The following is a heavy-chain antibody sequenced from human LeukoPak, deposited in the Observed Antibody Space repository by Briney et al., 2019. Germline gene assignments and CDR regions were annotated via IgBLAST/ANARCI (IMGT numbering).Heavy chain of an antibody. CDR3: ARGGAEYLDY. CDR1: GFTFSSYG. V-gene: IGHV3-30*03. J-gene: IGHJ4*02. Sequence: GGSLRLSCAASGFTFSSYGMHWVRQAPGKGLEWVAVISYDGSTKYYADSVKGRFTISRDNSKNTLYLQMNSLRAEDTAVYYCARGGAEYLDYWGQGTLVTVSS. D-gene: IGHD6-6*01. CDR2: ISYDGSTK.